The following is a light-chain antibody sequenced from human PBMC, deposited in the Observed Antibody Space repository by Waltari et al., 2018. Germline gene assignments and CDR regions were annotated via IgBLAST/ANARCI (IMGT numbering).Light chain of an antibody. V-gene: IGLV2-23*01. CDR2: AGS. Sequence: QSALTQPASVSGSPAPSIPISRTGTSSAYGRYTLVSWFQHHPGKAPQLMIYAGSTRPSGVSNRFSDSKSGNTASLTISGLQAEDEADYYCCSYASGDTILFGGGTKLTVL. J-gene: IGLJ2*01. CDR1: SSAYGRYTL. CDR3: CSYASGDTIL.